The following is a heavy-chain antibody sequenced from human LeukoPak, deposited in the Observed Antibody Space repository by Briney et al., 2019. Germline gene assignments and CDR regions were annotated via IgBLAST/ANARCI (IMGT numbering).Heavy chain of an antibody. J-gene: IGHJ6*02. D-gene: IGHD3-22*01. CDR2: IIPIFGIA. CDR3: ARVYYDSSGYGEFSYYGMDV. V-gene: IGHV1-69*04. Sequence: GASVKVSCKASGGTFSSYAISWVRQAPGQGLEWMGRIIPIFGIANYAQKFQGRVTITADKSTSTAYVELSSLRSEDTAVYYCARVYYDSSGYGEFSYYGMDVWGQGTTVTVSS. CDR1: GGTFSSYA.